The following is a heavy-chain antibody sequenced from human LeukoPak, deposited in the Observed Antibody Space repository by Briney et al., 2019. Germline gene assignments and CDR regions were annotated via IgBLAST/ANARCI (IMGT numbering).Heavy chain of an antibody. J-gene: IGHJ4*02. Sequence: AGGSLRLSCAASGFTFSSYWMHWVRRAPGKGLVWVSRINSDESSTSYADSVKGRFTISIDNTKNTLYLQMNSLRAADTAVYYCARGRLLPYYFDYWGQGTLVTVSS. CDR2: INSDESST. CDR1: GFTFSSYW. CDR3: ARGRLLPYYFDY. V-gene: IGHV3-74*01. D-gene: IGHD2-21*01.